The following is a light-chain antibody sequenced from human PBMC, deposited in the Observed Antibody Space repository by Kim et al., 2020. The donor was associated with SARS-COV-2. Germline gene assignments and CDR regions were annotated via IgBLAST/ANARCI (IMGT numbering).Light chain of an antibody. CDR2: DVS. V-gene: IGKV3-20*01. Sequence: LSPGERATLSRRASRSLSNNYLAWYQQKPGQPPRLLIYDVSSRASGIPDRFAGSGSGTDFILTISSLEPEDSAVYSCQHYGNSLTFGQGTKVDIK. J-gene: IGKJ1*01. CDR3: QHYGNSLT. CDR1: RSLSNNY.